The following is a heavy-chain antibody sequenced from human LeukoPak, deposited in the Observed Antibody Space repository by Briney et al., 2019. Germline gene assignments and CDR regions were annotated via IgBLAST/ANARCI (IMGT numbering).Heavy chain of an antibody. CDR2: ISGSGGST. J-gene: IGHJ4*02. CDR1: GFTFSSYA. Sequence: GGSLRLSCAASGFTFSSYAMSWVRQAPGKGLEWVSGISGSGGSTHYADSVKGRFTISRDISKSTVYLQINSLRADDTAVYFCAKGNGFSSGYFDSWGQGTLVTVSS. D-gene: IGHD1-1*01. V-gene: IGHV3-23*01. CDR3: AKGNGFSSGYFDS.